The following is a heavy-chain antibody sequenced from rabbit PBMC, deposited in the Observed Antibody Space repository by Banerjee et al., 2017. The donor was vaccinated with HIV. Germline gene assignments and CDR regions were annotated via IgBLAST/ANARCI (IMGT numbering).Heavy chain of an antibody. Sequence: QEQLVESGGGLVQPEGSLTLTCTASGVSFSGSSYMCWVRQAPGKGLEWIGCIELGSSGFTYFASWAKGRFTITKTSSTTVTLQMTSLTAADTATYFCARDLTDAIGWNFGWWGPGTLVTVS. J-gene: IGHJ6*01. CDR3: ARDLTDAIGWNFGW. D-gene: IGHD4-1*01. CDR2: IELGSSGFT. V-gene: IGHV1S45*01. CDR1: GVSFSGSSY.